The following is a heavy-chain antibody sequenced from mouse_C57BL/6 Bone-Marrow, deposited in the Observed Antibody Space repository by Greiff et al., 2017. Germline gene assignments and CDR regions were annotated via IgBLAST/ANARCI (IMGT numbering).Heavy chain of an antibody. CDR3: ARRGFAY. J-gene: IGHJ3*01. CDR2: ISSGSSTI. Sequence: EVKLVESGGGLVKPGGSLKLSCAASGFTFSDYGMHWVRQAPEKGLEWVAYISSGSSTIYYADTVKGRFTISRDNAKHTLCLQMTGLRSEDTAMYYGARRGFAYWGQGTLVTVSA. CDR1: GFTFSDYG. V-gene: IGHV5-17*01.